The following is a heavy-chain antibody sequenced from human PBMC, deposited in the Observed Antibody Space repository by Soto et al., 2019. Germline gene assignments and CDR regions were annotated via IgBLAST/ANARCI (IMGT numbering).Heavy chain of an antibody. CDR1: GDSISSTHW. V-gene: IGHV4-4*02. D-gene: IGHD2-21*01. J-gene: IGHJ4*02. Sequence: QVQLRQSGPRLARPSGTLSLTCVVSGDSISSTHWWTWVRQTPGTGLEWIGEVYHTGSTKYNPSLKNRVTSSLGKSNNQFSLNLKSLAAADTAVYYCATLPPRIVVTILPMPSWGQGTQVTVSS. CDR3: ATLPPRIVVTILPMPS. CDR2: VYHTGST.